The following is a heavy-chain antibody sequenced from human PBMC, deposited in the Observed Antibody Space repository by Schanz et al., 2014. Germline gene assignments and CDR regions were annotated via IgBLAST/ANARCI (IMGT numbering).Heavy chain of an antibody. CDR2: ISSKGDMT. Sequence: EVQLLESGGGLVEPGGSLRLSCVASGFTFSNYWMTWVRQAPGKGLEYVSSISSKGDMTFYGNSVKGRFTISRDNSKNTLYLQLGSLSAEDTAVYFCARDNRYYLFDYWGQGALVTVSS. CDR3: ARDNRYYLFDY. D-gene: IGHD3-16*02. V-gene: IGHV3-64*01. J-gene: IGHJ4*02. CDR1: GFTFSNYW.